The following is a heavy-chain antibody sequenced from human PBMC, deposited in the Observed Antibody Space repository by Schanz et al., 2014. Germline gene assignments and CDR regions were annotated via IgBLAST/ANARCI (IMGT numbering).Heavy chain of an antibody. CDR2: INQSGTT. D-gene: IGHD2-2*01. Sequence: QVQLQQWGAGLLKPSESLSLTCAVYGGSFSSNYWSWIRQPPGKGLEWIGEINQSGTTNYNPSLKSRVPMSVETSKNQISLKLRSVTAADTAVYYCARAARRTRVVPLYFDYWGQGTLVTVSS. CDR1: GGSFSSNY. J-gene: IGHJ4*02. V-gene: IGHV4-34*02. CDR3: ARAARRTRVVPLYFDY.